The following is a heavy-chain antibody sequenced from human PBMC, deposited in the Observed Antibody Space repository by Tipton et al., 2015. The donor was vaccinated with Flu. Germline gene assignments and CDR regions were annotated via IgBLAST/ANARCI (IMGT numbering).Heavy chain of an antibody. Sequence: QVQLVQSGAEVKKPGSSVKVSCKASGGTFSSYAISWVRQAPGQGLEWMGWINPNSGGTNYAQKFQGRVTMTRDTSISTAYMELSRLRSDDTAVYYCARLGLAGYTRPLPYAQFDYWGQGTLVTVSS. CDR3: ARLGLAGYTRPLPYAQFDY. D-gene: IGHD2-2*02. J-gene: IGHJ4*02. CDR2: INPNSGGT. CDR1: GGTFSSYA. V-gene: IGHV1-2*02.